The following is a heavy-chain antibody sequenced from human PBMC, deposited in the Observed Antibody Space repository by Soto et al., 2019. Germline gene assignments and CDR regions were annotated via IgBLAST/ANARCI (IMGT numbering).Heavy chain of an antibody. Sequence: AAVKVSCKAYGYTFTDYYLHWVRQAPGQGFEWLGWINPNSGDTSYAQRFQGRVTMTRDTSISIAYMELSRLRSDDTAVYYCARDKTGCKDFWGQGTLVTVSS. V-gene: IGHV1-2*02. D-gene: IGHD2-2*01. CDR2: INPNSGDT. CDR3: ARDKTGCKDF. J-gene: IGHJ4*02. CDR1: GYTFTDYY.